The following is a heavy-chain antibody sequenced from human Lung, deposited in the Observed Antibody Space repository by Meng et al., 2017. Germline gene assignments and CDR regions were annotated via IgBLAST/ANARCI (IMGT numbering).Heavy chain of an antibody. Sequence: LTASLPVLVNPTEPLPLTCTVSGFSLSNSRMGVSLIRQPPGHALEWLAHIFSNDEKTYSTSLKSRLTISKDTSKSQVVLTMTNMDPVDTATYYCARSLVVTAIYYFDYWGQGTLVTVAS. CDR1: GFSLSNSRMG. D-gene: IGHD2-21*02. J-gene: IGHJ4*02. CDR2: IFSNDEK. V-gene: IGHV2-26*01. CDR3: ARSLVVTAIYYFDY.